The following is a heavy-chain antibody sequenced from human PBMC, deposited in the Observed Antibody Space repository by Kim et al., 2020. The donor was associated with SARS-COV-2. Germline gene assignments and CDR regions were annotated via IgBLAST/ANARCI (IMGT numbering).Heavy chain of an antibody. J-gene: IGHJ4*02. CDR2: SGST. Sequence: SGSTYSNPSLKSRVTISVDTSKNQFSLKLSSVTAADTAVYYCASPGYSSGWGQGTLVTVSS. CDR3: ASPGYSSG. D-gene: IGHD6-19*01. V-gene: IGHV4-39*01.